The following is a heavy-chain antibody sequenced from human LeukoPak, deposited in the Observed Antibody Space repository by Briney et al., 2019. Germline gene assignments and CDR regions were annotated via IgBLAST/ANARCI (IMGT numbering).Heavy chain of an antibody. Sequence: GGSLRLSCAASGFTVSSNYMSWVRQAPGKGLEWVSVIYSGGSTYYADSVKGRFTISRDNSKSTLYLQVSSLRAEDTAVYYCVRRHDYGDYWGQGTLVTVSS. J-gene: IGHJ4*02. CDR3: VRRHDYGDY. V-gene: IGHV3-53*01. CDR2: IYSGGST. CDR1: GFTVSSNY.